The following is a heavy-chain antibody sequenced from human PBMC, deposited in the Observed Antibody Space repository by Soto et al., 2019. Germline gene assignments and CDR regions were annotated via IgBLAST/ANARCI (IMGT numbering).Heavy chain of an antibody. D-gene: IGHD6-19*01. V-gene: IGHV1-18*01. CDR2: ISDFNGNT. CDR3: ARDRGVAPPVAGNTHYYYYMDV. J-gene: IGHJ6*03. CDR1: GYSFTNYG. Sequence: QDQLVQSGAEVKKPGASVTVSCKASGYSFTNYGITWVRQAPGQGLEWMGWISDFNGNTHYAQKLQGRVTMTTDASTSTAYMELRSPRSDDTAVYYCARDRGVAPPVAGNTHYYYYMDVWGKGTTVTVSS.